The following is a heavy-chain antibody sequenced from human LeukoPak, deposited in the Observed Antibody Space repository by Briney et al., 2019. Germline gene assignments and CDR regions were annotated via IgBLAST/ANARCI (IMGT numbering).Heavy chain of an antibody. V-gene: IGHV3-23*01. CDR2: ISGSGGST. CDR1: GFTFSSYA. Sequence: GGSLRLSCAAFGFTFSSYAMSWVRQAPGKRLEWVSAISGSGGSTYYADSVKGRFTISRDNSKNTLYLQMNSLRAEDTAVYYCANSLLSGYPLWGQGTLVTVSS. CDR3: ANSLLSGYPL. J-gene: IGHJ4*02. D-gene: IGHD2-15*01.